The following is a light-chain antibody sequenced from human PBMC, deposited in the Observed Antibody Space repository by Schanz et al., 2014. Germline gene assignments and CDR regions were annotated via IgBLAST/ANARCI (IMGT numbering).Light chain of an antibody. CDR3: QQYHSYPLT. Sequence: DIQMTQSPSTLSASVGDRVSITCRASQSIGSWLAWYQQKPGKAPKLLIYKASSLERGVPSRLSGSGSGTEFTLTISSLQPDDFATYYCQQYHSYPLTFGGGTMVEIK. V-gene: IGKV1-5*03. CDR2: KAS. J-gene: IGKJ4*01. CDR1: QSIGSW.